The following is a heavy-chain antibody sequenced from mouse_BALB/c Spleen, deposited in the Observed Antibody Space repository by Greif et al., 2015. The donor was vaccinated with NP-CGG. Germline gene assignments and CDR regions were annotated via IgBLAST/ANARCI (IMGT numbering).Heavy chain of an antibody. CDR3: ARGITTVVAEGFAY. Sequence: VQLQESGAELVRPGVSVKISCKGSGYTFTDYAMHWVKQSHAKSLEWIGVISTYYGDASYNQKFKGKATMTVDKSSSTAYMELARLTSEDSAIYYCARGITTVVAEGFAYWGQGTLVTVSA. V-gene: IGHV1S137*01. CDR2: ISTYYGDA. D-gene: IGHD1-1*01. CDR1: GYTFTDYA. J-gene: IGHJ3*01.